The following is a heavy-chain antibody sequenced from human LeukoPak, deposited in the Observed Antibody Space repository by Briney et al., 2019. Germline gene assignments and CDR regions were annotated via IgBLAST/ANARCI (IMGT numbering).Heavy chain of an antibody. Sequence: GGPLRLSCAASGFTFNYYWMNWVRQAPGKGLEWVANIKQGGSEIYYVDSVKGRFTISRDNAKNSLYLQMNSLRAEDTAVYYCARGTIRWFFDYWGQGTLVTVSS. CDR1: GFTFNYYW. CDR2: IKQGGSEI. J-gene: IGHJ4*02. V-gene: IGHV3-7*01. D-gene: IGHD5-24*01. CDR3: ARGTIRWFFDY.